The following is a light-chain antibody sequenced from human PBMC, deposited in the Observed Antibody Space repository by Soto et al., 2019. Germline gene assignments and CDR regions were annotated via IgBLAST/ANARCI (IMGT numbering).Light chain of an antibody. CDR3: QQYNNWPFT. CDR1: QSVSSN. CDR2: GAS. V-gene: IGKV3-15*01. Sequence: EIVMTQSQATLSVSPGERANLSCRASQSVSSNLAWYQQKPGQAPRLLIYGASTRATGIPARFSGSGSGTEFTLTISSLQSEDFAVYYCQQYNNWPFTFGPGTKVDIK. J-gene: IGKJ3*01.